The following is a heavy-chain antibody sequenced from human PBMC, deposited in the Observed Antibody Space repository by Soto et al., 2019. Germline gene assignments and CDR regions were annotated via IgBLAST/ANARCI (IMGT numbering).Heavy chain of an antibody. CDR3: ARDPPRRHCSGGSCYSALYYYYYMDV. Sequence: QVQLVESGGGLVKPGGSLRLSCAASGFTFSDYYMSWIRQAPGKGLEWVSYISSSGSTIYYADSVKGRFTISRDNAKNSLYMQMNSLRAEDTDLYYCARDPPRRHCSGGSCYSALYYYYYMDVWGKGTTVTVSS. V-gene: IGHV3-11*01. J-gene: IGHJ6*03. CDR2: ISSSGSTI. CDR1: GFTFSDYY. D-gene: IGHD2-15*01.